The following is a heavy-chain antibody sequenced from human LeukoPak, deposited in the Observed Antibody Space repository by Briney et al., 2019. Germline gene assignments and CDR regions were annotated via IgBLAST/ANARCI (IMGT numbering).Heavy chain of an antibody. CDR2: IIPILGIA. CDR1: GGTFSSYA. V-gene: IGHV1-69*04. Sequence: SVKVSCKASGGTFSSYAISWVRQAPGQGLEWMGRIIPILGIANYAQKFQGRVTITADKSTSTAYMELSSLRSEDTAVYYCARDSPGYSSGWYDWVNISWGQGTLVTASS. J-gene: IGHJ5*02. D-gene: IGHD6-19*01. CDR3: ARDSPGYSSGWYDWVNIS.